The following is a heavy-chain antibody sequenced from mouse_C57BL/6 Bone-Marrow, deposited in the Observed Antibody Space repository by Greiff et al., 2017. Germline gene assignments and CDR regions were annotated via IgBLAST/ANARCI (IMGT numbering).Heavy chain of an antibody. CDR2: IYPRSGNT. J-gene: IGHJ2*01. D-gene: IGHD1-1*01. Sequence: VQVVESGAELGRPGASVKLSCKASGYTFTSYGISWVKQRTGQGLEWIGEIYPRSGNTYYNEKFKGKATLTADKSSSTAYMELRSLTSEDSAVYFCARGEATVVPYYFDYWGQGTTLTVSS. V-gene: IGHV1-81*01. CDR3: ARGEATVVPYYFDY. CDR1: GYTFTSYG.